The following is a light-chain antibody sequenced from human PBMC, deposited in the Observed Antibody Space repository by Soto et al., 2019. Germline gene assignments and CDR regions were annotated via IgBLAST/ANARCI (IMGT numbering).Light chain of an antibody. Sequence: SYELTQPLSVSVALGQTARITCGGNNIGSKNVHWYQQKPGQATVLVIYMDSNRPSGIPGRFSGSNSGNTATLTISGAQAGDEADYFCQVWDSSTDVFGTGTKLTVL. V-gene: IGLV3-9*01. CDR2: MDS. CDR3: QVWDSSTDV. J-gene: IGLJ1*01. CDR1: NIGSKN.